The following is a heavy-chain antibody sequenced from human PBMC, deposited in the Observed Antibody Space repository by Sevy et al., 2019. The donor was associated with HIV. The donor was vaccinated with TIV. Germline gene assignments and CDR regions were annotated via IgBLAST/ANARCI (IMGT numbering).Heavy chain of an antibody. CDR2: ISWNSGSI. V-gene: IGHV3-9*03. Sequence: GGSLRLSCAASGFTFDDYAMHWVRQAPGKGLEWVSGISWNSGSIGYADSVKGRFTISRDNAKNSLYLQMNSLRAEDMALYYCAKDVAGVAVAGPFDYWGQGTLVTVSS. J-gene: IGHJ4*02. CDR3: AKDVAGVAVAGPFDY. CDR1: GFTFDDYA. D-gene: IGHD6-19*01.